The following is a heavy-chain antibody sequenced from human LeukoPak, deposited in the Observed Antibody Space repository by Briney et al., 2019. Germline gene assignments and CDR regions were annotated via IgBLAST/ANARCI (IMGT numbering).Heavy chain of an antibody. CDR2: IYTSGIT. J-gene: IGHJ4*02. V-gene: IGHV4-61*02. CDR3: AREEFSGSYQFDS. Sequence: SETLSLTCTVSGGSISSGSYYCTWIRQPAGKGLEWIGRIYTSGITNYNPSLKSRVTISVDTSKNQFSLKLSSVTAAATAVYYCAREEFSGSYQFDSWGEGALVTVSS. D-gene: IGHD1-26*01. CDR1: GGSISSGSYY.